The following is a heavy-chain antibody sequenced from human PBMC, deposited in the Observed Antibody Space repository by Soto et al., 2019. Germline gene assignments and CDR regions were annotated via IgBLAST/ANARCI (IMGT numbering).Heavy chain of an antibody. CDR2: ISAYNGDT. V-gene: IGHV1-18*01. D-gene: IGHD4-17*01. J-gene: IGHJ4*02. CDR3: AKYWDATVIRAGARFGY. CDR1: GYTFTSFG. Sequence: QVQLVQSGAEVKKPGASVKVSCKASGYTFTSFGISWVRQAPGQGLEWMGWISAYNGDTNYAQKLQGRVTMTTDTSTSTAYMELRSLRSDDTAVYYCAKYWDATVIRAGARFGYWAREPWSPSPQ.